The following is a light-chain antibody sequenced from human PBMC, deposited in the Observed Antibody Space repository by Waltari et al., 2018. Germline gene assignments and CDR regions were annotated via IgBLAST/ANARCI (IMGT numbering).Light chain of an antibody. J-gene: IGKJ4*01. Sequence: EIVLTQSPGTLSLSPGERATLSGRASQGVSSNSLAGYQQKYGQAPRLLIYGASSRATGIPDRFSGSGSGTDFTLTISRLEPEDFAVYYCQQHGNSPSPTFGGGTKVEIK. V-gene: IGKV3-20*01. CDR3: QQHGNSPSPT. CDR2: GAS. CDR1: QGVSSNS.